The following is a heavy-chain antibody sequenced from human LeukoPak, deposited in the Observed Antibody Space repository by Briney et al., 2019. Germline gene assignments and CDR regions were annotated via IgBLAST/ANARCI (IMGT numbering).Heavy chain of an antibody. Sequence: SQTLSLTCTVPGGSISSGDYYWSWIRQPPGKGLEWIGYIYYSGSTYYNPSLKSRVTISVDTSKNQFSLKLSSVTAADTAVYYCAREPRTTVTTDYWGQGTLVTVSS. CDR2: IYYSGST. CDR1: GGSISSGDYY. D-gene: IGHD4-17*01. CDR3: AREPRTTVTTDY. V-gene: IGHV4-30-4*01. J-gene: IGHJ4*02.